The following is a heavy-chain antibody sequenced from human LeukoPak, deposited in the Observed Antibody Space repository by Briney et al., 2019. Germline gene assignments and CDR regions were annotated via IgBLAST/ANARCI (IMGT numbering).Heavy chain of an antibody. Sequence: PETLSLTCAVYGGSFSGYYWSWIRQPPGKGLEWIGEINHSGSTNYSPSLKSRVTISVDTSKNQFSLKLSSVTAADTAVYYCARHSQWLATSFLDYWGQGTLVTVSS. J-gene: IGHJ4*02. CDR2: INHSGST. CDR3: ARHSQWLATSFLDY. V-gene: IGHV4-34*01. CDR1: GGSFSGYY. D-gene: IGHD6-19*01.